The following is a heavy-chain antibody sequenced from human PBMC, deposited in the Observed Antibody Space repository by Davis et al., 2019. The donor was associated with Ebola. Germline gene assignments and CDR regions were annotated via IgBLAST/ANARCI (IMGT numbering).Heavy chain of an antibody. Sequence: ASVKVSCKASGYTFTSYYMHWVRQAPGQGLEWMGIINPSGGSTSYAQKFQGRVTMTRDTSTSTVYMELSSLRSEDTAVYYCARAGAAAGTWGYYYYGMDVWGQGTTVTVSS. CDR2: INPSGGST. J-gene: IGHJ6*02. CDR3: ARAGAAAGTWGYYYYGMDV. CDR1: GYTFTSYY. V-gene: IGHV1-46*01. D-gene: IGHD6-13*01.